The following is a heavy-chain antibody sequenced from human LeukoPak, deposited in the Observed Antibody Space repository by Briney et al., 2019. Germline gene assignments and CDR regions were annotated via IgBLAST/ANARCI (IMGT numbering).Heavy chain of an antibody. CDR3: ARGLRYFDWLLSY. Sequence: ASVKVSCKASGYTFTSYDINWVRQATGLGLEWMGWMNPNSGNTGYAQKFQGRVTMTRNTSISTAYMELSSLRSEDTAVYYCARGLRYFDWLLSYWGQGTLVTVSS. CDR2: MNPNSGNT. J-gene: IGHJ4*02. CDR1: GYTFTSYD. V-gene: IGHV1-8*01. D-gene: IGHD3-9*01.